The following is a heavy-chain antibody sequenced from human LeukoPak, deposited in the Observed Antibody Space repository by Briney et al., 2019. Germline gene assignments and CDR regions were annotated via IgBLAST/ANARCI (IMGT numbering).Heavy chain of an antibody. CDR3: ARADVLTAYYTWPVSSYDY. CDR1: GGSISSADYY. J-gene: IGHJ4*02. V-gene: IGHV4-31*03. D-gene: IGHD3-9*01. Sequence: SQTLSLTCTVSGGSISSADYYWTWIRQHPGKGLECIGFIYHSGSTYYSPSLKSRVAISVDTSKNQFSLKLSSVTAADTAVYYCARADVLTAYYTWPVSSYDYWGQKTLVSVSS. CDR2: IYHSGST.